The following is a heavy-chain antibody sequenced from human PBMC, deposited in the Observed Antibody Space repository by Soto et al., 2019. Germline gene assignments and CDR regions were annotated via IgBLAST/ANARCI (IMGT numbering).Heavy chain of an antibody. CDR3: AREFGSWWLYYYYYYMDV. V-gene: IGHV3-7*01. CDR1: GFTFSSYW. Sequence: PGGSLRLSCAASGFTFSSYWMSWVRQAPGKGLEWVANIKQDGSEKYYVDSVKGRFTISRDNAKNSLYLQMNSLRAEDTAVYYCAREFGSWWLYYYYYYMDVWGKGTTVSVSS. J-gene: IGHJ6*03. CDR2: IKQDGSEK. D-gene: IGHD6-13*01.